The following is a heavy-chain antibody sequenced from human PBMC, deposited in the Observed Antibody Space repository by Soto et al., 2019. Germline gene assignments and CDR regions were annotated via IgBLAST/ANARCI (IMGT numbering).Heavy chain of an antibody. CDR2: ISGSGGST. CDR3: ANSKDEYCSGGSCYSTALDY. Sequence: VGSLRLSCAASGFSFSSYAMSWVRQARGKGLEWVSAISGSGGSTYYADSVKGRFTISRDNSKNTLYLQMNSLRAEDTAVYYCANSKDEYCSGGSCYSTALDYWGQGT. CDR1: GFSFSSYA. V-gene: IGHV3-23*01. J-gene: IGHJ4*02. D-gene: IGHD2-15*01.